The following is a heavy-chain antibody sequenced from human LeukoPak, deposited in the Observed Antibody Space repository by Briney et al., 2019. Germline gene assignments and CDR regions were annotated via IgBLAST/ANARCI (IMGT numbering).Heavy chain of an antibody. CDR1: GGSISTNNW. CDR2: IYHSGGT. V-gene: IGHV4-4*02. CDR3: ARDRKVVAATPGRIHFDY. Sequence: PSETLSLTCTVSGGSISTNNWWTWVRQSPGKGLEWIGEIYHSGGTNYNPSLKSRVSMSVDKSRNQFSLKVTSVTAADTAVYYCARDRKVVAATPGRIHFDYWGQGTLVTVSS. J-gene: IGHJ4*02. D-gene: IGHD2-15*01.